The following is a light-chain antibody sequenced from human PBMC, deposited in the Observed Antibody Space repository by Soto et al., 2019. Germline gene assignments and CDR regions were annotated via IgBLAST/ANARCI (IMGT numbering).Light chain of an antibody. CDR3: QQSYSTPRT. CDR2: AAS. V-gene: IGKV1-39*01. CDR1: QSISSD. Sequence: IQMTQSPSSLSASVGDRVTITCRASQSISSDLNWYQQKPGKAPKLLIYAASSLQSGVPSTFSGSGSGTDFTLTISSLQPEDFATYYCQQSYSTPRTFGQGTKVDI. J-gene: IGKJ1*01.